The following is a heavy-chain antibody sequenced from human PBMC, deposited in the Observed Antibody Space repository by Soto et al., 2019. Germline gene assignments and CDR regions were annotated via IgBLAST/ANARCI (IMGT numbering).Heavy chain of an antibody. CDR3: ARREIQGPIDY. D-gene: IGHD1-26*01. CDR1: GYSISSSNW. Sequence: QVQLQESGPGLVKPSDTLSLTCAVSGYSISSSNWWGWIRQPPGKGLEWIGYIYYSGTTYYNPSLKSRVTMSVDTYKNQFALKLTSVTAVDTAVYYCARREIQGPIDYWGQGTLVTVSS. CDR2: IYYSGTT. J-gene: IGHJ4*02. V-gene: IGHV4-28*01.